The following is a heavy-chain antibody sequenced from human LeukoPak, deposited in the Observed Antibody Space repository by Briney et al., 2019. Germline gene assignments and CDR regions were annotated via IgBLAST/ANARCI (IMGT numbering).Heavy chain of an antibody. D-gene: IGHD2-2*01. CDR2: IYPGDSDT. CDR1: GYKFSSYW. V-gene: IGHV5-51*01. Sequence: GESLKISCKGSGYKFSSYWIGWVRQMPGKGLEWMGLIYPGDSDTKYSPSFRGQVTISADKSISTAYLQWSSLKASDTAMYYRARHVPAADDAFDIWGQGTMVTVSS. J-gene: IGHJ3*02. CDR3: ARHVPAADDAFDI.